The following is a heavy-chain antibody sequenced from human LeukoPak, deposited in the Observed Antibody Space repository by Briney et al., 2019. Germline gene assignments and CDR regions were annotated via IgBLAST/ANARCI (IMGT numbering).Heavy chain of an antibody. D-gene: IGHD3-10*01. Sequence: SGGSLRLSCAAFGFTFDNYALHWVRQAPGKGLEYVSGLSPNGDSTYYANSVKGRFTISRDNPQHTLFLQMGSLRAEDTAVYYCARTYSYGAGTYSSFGYWGQGTLVTVSP. CDR1: GFTFDNYA. J-gene: IGHJ4*02. CDR2: LSPNGDST. V-gene: IGHV3-64*01. CDR3: ARTYSYGAGTYSSFGY.